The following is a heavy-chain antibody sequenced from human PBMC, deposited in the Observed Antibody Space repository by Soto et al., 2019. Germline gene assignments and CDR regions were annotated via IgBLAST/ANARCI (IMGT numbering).Heavy chain of an antibody. D-gene: IGHD3-9*01. CDR1: GFTFSSYG. CDR2: ISYDGNNK. CDR3: ATVSDILTGYSFDP. Sequence: GGSLRLSCAASGFTFSSYGMHWVRQAPGKGLEWVAVISYDGNNKYYADSVKGRVTMTEDTSTDTAYMELSSLRSEDTAVYYCATVSDILTGYSFDPWGQGTLVTVS. J-gene: IGHJ5*02. V-gene: IGHV3-30*03.